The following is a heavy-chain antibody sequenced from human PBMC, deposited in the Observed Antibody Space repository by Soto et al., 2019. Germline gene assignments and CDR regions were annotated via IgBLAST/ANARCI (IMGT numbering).Heavy chain of an antibody. D-gene: IGHD5-12*01. CDR1: GFTFSSYG. V-gene: IGHV3-33*03. CDR3: AKWLRGFDY. Sequence: GGSLRLSCAASGFTFSSYGMHWVRQAPGKGLEWVAVIWYDGSNKYYADSVKGRFTISRDNAKNTLYLQMNSLRAEDTAVYYCAKWLRGFDYWGQGTLVTVSS. J-gene: IGHJ4*02. CDR2: IWYDGSNK.